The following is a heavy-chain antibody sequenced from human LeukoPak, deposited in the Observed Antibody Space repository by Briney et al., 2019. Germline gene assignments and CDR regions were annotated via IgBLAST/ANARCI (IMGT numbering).Heavy chain of an antibody. D-gene: IGHD2-15*01. J-gene: IGHJ4*02. CDR1: GGSFSGYY. V-gene: IGHV4-34*01. CDR3: ARVLGSGYSDY. CDR2: INHSGST. Sequence: PSETLSHTCAVYGGSFSGYYWSWIRQPPGKGLEWIGEINHSGSTNYNPSLKSRVTVSVDTSKKQFSLKLSSVTAADTAVYYCARVLGSGYSDYWGQGTLVTVSS.